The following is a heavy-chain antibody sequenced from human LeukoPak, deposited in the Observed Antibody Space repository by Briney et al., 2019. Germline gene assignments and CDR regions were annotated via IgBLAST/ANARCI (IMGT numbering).Heavy chain of an antibody. Sequence: PGGSLRLSCAASGFTVSSNYMSWVRQAPGKGLEWVSYISSSGSTIYSADSVKGRFTISRDNAKNSLYLQMNNLRAEDTAVYYCARDSTSNTAMMYYFDYWGQGTLVTVSS. J-gene: IGHJ4*02. V-gene: IGHV3-11*01. CDR2: ISSSGSTI. CDR3: ARDSTSNTAMMYYFDY. D-gene: IGHD5-18*01. CDR1: GFTVSSNY.